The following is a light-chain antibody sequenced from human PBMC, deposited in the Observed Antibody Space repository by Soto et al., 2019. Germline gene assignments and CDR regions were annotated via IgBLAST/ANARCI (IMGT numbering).Light chain of an antibody. CDR1: SSDVGGYNY. J-gene: IGLJ1*01. Sequence: QSVLTQPASVSGSPGQSITISCTGTSSDVGGYNYVSWYQQHPGKAPKLMIYEVSNRPSGVSNRFSGSKSDNTAPLTISGLQAEDEADYYCSSYTSLSTYVFGTGTKVTVL. CDR3: SSYTSLSTYV. CDR2: EVS. V-gene: IGLV2-14*01.